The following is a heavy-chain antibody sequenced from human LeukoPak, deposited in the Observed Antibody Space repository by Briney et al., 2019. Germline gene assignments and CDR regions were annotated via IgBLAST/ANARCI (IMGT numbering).Heavy chain of an antibody. CDR3: ARHLDYGDQGPDAFDI. CDR2: ISSSSSTI. V-gene: IGHV3-48*01. Sequence: AGGSRRLSCAASGFTFSSYSMNWVRQAAGKGLEWVSYISSSSSTIYYADSVKGRFTISRDNAKNSLYLQMNSLRAEDTAVYYCARHLDYGDQGPDAFDIWGQGTMVTVSS. D-gene: IGHD4-17*01. J-gene: IGHJ3*02. CDR1: GFTFSSYS.